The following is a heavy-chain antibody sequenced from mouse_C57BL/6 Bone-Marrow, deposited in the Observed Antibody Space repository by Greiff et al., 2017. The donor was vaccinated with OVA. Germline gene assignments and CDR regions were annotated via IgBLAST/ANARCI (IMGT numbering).Heavy chain of an antibody. CDR3: ARQRVLYYGSSYAMDY. Sequence: QVQLQQPGTELVKPGASVKLSCKASGYTFTSYWMHWVKQRPGQGLEWIGNINPSNGGTNYNEKFKSKATLTVDKSSSTAYMQLSSLTSEDAAVYYCARQRVLYYGSSYAMDYWGQGTTVTV. CDR1: GYTFTSYW. D-gene: IGHD1-1*01. V-gene: IGHV1-53*01. J-gene: IGHJ4*01. CDR2: INPSNGGT.